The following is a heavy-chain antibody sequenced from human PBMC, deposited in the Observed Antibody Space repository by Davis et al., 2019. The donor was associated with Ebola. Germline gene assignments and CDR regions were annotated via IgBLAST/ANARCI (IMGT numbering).Heavy chain of an antibody. D-gene: IGHD4-11*01. J-gene: IGHJ4*02. CDR2: INQDGSEQ. V-gene: IGHV3-7*03. CDR3: ARHHYMRIDY. Sequence: GESMKISCAASGVNFSCHWMTWDRPAPGKGLERAANINQDGSEQNYVDSVKGRFTTSRDNAKSSLYVSMNSLRVDDTAVYYCARHHYMRIDYWGQESVVTVSS. CDR1: GVNFSCHW.